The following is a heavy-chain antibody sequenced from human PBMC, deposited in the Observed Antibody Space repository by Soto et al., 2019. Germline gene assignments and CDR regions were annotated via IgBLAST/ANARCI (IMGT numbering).Heavy chain of an antibody. CDR2: IYFSGRT. D-gene: IGHD4-17*01. Sequence: SETLSLTCTVSGGSVSGGSYYWNWIRQPPGKGLEWIGYIYFSGRTNYNPSLKSRVTISVDTSKNQFSLKLTSATAADTAVYYCARAHYGDYGYGMDVWGQGTTVTVSS. CDR3: ARAHYGDYGYGMDV. J-gene: IGHJ6*02. V-gene: IGHV4-61*01. CDR1: GGSVSGGSYY.